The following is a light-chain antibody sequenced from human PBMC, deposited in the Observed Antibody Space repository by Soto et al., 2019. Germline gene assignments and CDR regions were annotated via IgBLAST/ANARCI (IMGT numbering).Light chain of an antibody. CDR1: QSLGSY. J-gene: IGKJ1*01. CDR2: AAS. Sequence: DIQMTQSPSSLSASVGDRVTITCRASQSLGSYLNWYQQKPGKAPKFLIYAASSLQSGVPSRFSGSGSGTDFTLTTTSLQPEDFATYFCQQSCSAPRTFGQGTKVEIK. CDR3: QQSCSAPRT. V-gene: IGKV1-39*01.